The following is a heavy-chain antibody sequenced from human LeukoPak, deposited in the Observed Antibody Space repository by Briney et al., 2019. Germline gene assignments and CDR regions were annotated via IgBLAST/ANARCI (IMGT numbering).Heavy chain of an antibody. Sequence: PSETLSLTCTVSGGSISSSSYYWGWIRQPPGKGLEWIGSIYYSGSTYYNPSLKSRVTISVDTSKNQFSLKLSSVTAADTAVYYCARQVRLTGSFYWFDPWGQGTLVTVSS. J-gene: IGHJ5*02. CDR2: IYYSGST. D-gene: IGHD3-9*01. V-gene: IGHV4-39*01. CDR1: GGSISSSSYY. CDR3: ARQVRLTGSFYWFDP.